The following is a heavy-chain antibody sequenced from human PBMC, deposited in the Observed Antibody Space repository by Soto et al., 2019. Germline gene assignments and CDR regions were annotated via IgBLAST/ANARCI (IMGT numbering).Heavy chain of an antibody. CDR1: GFTFDDYA. Sequence: GGSLRRSYAASGFTFDDYAMHWVRQAPGKGLEWVSGISCNSGGIGYADYVKGRFTISGDNAKNSLYLQMNSLRAEDTSLYYCAKVGSGEYYYYGMDVWGQGTTVTVSS. D-gene: IGHD2-21*01. CDR2: ISCNSGGI. V-gene: IGHV3-9*01. CDR3: AKVGSGEYYYYGMDV. J-gene: IGHJ6*02.